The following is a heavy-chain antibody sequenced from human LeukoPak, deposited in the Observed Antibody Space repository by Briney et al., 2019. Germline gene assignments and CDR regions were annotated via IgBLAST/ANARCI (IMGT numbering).Heavy chain of an antibody. Sequence: GGSLRLPCTASGFTFGDYAMSWVRQAPGKGLEWVSSISSSSSYIYYADSVKGRFTISRDNAKNSLYLQMNSLRAEDTAVYYCARALMIVVVITSRAFDIWGQGTMVTVSS. J-gene: IGHJ3*02. CDR1: GFTFGDYA. V-gene: IGHV3-21*01. CDR2: ISSSSSYI. D-gene: IGHD3-22*01. CDR3: ARALMIVVVITSRAFDI.